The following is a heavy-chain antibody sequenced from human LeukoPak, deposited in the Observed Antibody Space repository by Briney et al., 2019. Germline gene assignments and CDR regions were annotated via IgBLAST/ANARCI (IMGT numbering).Heavy chain of an antibody. D-gene: IGHD3-9*01. CDR3: AKEGYYDILTGHYFDY. Sequence: GGSLRLSCAASGFTFSSYDMSWVRQAPGKGLEWVSAITGSGGSTYYADSVKGRFTISRDNSKNTLYLQMNSLRAEDTAVYYCAKEGYYDILTGHYFDYWGQGTLVTVSS. V-gene: IGHV3-23*01. J-gene: IGHJ4*02. CDR2: ITGSGGST. CDR1: GFTFSSYD.